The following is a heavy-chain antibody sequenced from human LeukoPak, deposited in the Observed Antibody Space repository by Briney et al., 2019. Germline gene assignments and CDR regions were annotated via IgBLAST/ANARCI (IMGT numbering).Heavy chain of an antibody. D-gene: IGHD3-22*01. CDR2: ISSDSSTI. CDR1: GFTFSNYN. V-gene: IGHV3-48*01. Sequence: GGSLRLSCAASGFTFSNYNMNWVRQSPGKGLEWLSYISSDSSTIYYADSVRGRFTISRDNARNSLYLQMNSLGAEDTAVYYCAKDDYYDTSGYRDWGQGTLVTVSS. CDR3: AKDDYYDTSGYRD. J-gene: IGHJ4*02.